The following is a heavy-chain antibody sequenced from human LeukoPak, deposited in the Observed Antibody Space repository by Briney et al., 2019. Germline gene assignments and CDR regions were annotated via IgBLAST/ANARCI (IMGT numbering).Heavy chain of an antibody. CDR1: GFTVSSNY. V-gene: IGHV3-53*01. J-gene: IGHJ4*02. CDR3: ARDRVNWNDVGGLFDY. D-gene: IGHD1-1*01. Sequence: GGSLRLSCTASGFTVSSNYMSWVRQAPGKGLEWVSLIYSGGKTSYADSVKGRFTISRDNSRNTLYLQMNSLSAEDTAVYYCARDRVNWNDVGGLFDYWGQGTLVTVSS. CDR2: IYSGGKT.